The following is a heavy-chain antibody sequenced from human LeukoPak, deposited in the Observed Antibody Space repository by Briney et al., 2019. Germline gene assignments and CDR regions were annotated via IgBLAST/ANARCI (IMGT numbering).Heavy chain of an antibody. J-gene: IGHJ6*03. V-gene: IGHV4-34*01. Sequence: PSETLSLTCAVYGGSFSGYYWSWIRQPPGKGLEWIGEINHSGSTNYKPSLKSRVTISVDTSKNQFFLKLSSVTAADTAVYYCARGRFDYYDSSGYYRPREYYYYYYYMDVWGKGTTVTMSS. CDR2: INHSGST. D-gene: IGHD3-22*01. CDR1: GGSFSGYY. CDR3: ARGRFDYYDSSGYYRPREYYYYYYYMDV.